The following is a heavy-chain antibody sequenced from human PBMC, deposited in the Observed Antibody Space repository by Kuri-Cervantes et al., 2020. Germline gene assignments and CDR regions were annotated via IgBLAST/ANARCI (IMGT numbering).Heavy chain of an antibody. CDR2: ISYDGSNK. J-gene: IGHJ4*02. CDR3: ARTPAAGGGDN. V-gene: IGHV3-30-3*01. CDR1: GFTVSSNY. D-gene: IGHD5-24*01. Sequence: GGSLRLSCAASGFTVSSNYMSWVRQAPGKGLEWVAVISYDGSNKYYADSVKGRFTISRDNSKNTLYLQMNSLWAEDTAVYYCARTPAAGGGDNWGQGTLVTVSS.